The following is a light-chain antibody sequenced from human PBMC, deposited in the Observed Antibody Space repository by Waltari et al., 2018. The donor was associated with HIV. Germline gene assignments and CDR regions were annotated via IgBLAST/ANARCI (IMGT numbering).Light chain of an antibody. V-gene: IGLV2-8*01. J-gene: IGLJ2*01. CDR1: SRGVGPYNY. CDR2: EVN. CDR3: SSYAGSAVV. Sequence: QSAMTQTPSASGSRGQSVPISCTGTSRGVGPYNYVTWYQQYPGMAPKLIIYEVNKRPSGVPDRFSGSKSGNTASLTVSGLQAEDEADFYCSSYAGSAVVFGGGTKLTVL.